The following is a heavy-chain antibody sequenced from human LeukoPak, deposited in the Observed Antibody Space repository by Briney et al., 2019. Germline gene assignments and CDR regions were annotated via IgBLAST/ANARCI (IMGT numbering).Heavy chain of an antibody. D-gene: IGHD3-22*01. J-gene: IGHJ6*02. Sequence: SETLSLTCTVSGGSISSYYWSWIRQPPGKGLEWIGYIYYSGSTNYNPSLKSRVTISVDTSKNQFSLKLSSVTAADTAVYYCVRKEDYYDSSGYYYYGMDVWGQGTTVTVSS. CDR3: VRKEDYYDSSGYYYYGMDV. CDR2: IYYSGST. V-gene: IGHV4-59*01. CDR1: GGSISSYY.